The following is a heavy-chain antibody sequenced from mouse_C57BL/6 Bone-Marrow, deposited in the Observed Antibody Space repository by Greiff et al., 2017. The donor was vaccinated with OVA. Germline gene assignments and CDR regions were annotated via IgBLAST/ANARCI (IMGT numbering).Heavy chain of an antibody. J-gene: IGHJ1*03. V-gene: IGHV1-81*01. Sequence: QVHVKQSGAELARPGASVKLSCKASGYTFTSYGISWVKQRTGQGLEWIGEIYPRSGNTYYNEKFKGKATLTADKSSSTAYMELRSLTSEDSAVYLCARGNGVGATDFGVWGTENAVTVSS. D-gene: IGHD1-1*01. CDR3: ARGNGVGATDFGV. CDR2: IYPRSGNT. CDR1: GYTFTSYG.